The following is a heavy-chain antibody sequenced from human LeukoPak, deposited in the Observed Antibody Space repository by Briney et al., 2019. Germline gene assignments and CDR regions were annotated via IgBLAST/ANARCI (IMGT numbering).Heavy chain of an antibody. CDR1: GFTFSSYA. V-gene: IGHV3-30-3*01. D-gene: IGHD3-10*02. J-gene: IGHJ3*02. CDR2: ISYDGSNK. CDR3: AKGMMMFGELLDAFDI. Sequence: GGSLRLSCGASGFTFSSYAMHWVRQAPSKGLEWVVVISYDGSNKYYADSVKGRFTISRDNSKNTLYLQMNSLRAEDTAVYYCAKGMMMFGELLDAFDIWGQGTMVTVSS.